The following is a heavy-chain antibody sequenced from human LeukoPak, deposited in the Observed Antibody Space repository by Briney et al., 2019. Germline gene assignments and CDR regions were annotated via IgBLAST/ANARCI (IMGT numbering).Heavy chain of an antibody. D-gene: IGHD2-2*01. CDR1: GFNFNNYV. CDR2: ISYDGSNI. Sequence: PGGSLRLSCAASGFNFNNYVMHWVRQAPGRGLEWVAVISYDGSNIYYVDSLKGRFTISRDNSKNMLYLQMSSLRSEDTAVYYCARDEVVPAIWFDPWGQGTLVTVSS. V-gene: IGHV3-30-3*01. CDR3: ARDEVVPAIWFDP. J-gene: IGHJ5*02.